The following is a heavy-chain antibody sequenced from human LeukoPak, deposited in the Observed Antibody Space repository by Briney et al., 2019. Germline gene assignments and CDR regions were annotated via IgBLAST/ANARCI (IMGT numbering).Heavy chain of an antibody. CDR2: IRYDGSEG. V-gene: IGHV3-30*02. D-gene: IGHD6-19*01. Sequence: GGSLRLSCAASGFTFSTYGMHWVRQAPGKGLDWVAFIRYDGSEGYYADSVKDRFTVSRDNSKNRMYLQMNSLRAEDTAIYYCAKVGYGWYEVDYWGQGTLVTVSS. CDR3: AKVGYGWYEVDY. J-gene: IGHJ4*02. CDR1: GFTFSTYG.